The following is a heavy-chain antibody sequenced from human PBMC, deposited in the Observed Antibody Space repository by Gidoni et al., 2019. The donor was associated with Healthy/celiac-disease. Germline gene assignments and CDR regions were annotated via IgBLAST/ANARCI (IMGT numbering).Heavy chain of an antibody. CDR3: ATNARGVMGSFDY. CDR2: INPSGGST. Sequence: VQLVPSGAEVKKPGASVKVSCKASVYTFPSYYMHWVRQAPGQGLEWMGIINPSGGSTSYAQKFQGRVTMTRDTSTSTVYMELSSLRSEDTAVYYCATNARGVMGSFDYWGQGTLVTVSS. CDR1: VYTFPSYY. D-gene: IGHD3-16*01. J-gene: IGHJ4*02. V-gene: IGHV1-46*01.